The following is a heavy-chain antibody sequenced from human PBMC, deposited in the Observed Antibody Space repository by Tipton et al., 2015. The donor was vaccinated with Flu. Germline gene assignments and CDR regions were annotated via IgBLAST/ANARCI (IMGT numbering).Heavy chain of an antibody. CDR1: GFTVSSNY. CDR3: ARPYSSTWSALGY. Sequence: GSLRLSCAASGFTVSSNYMSWVRQAPGTGLEWLSVIYSGGTTYYADSVQGRFTISRDIPNNTLYLQMNNLRAEDTAVYYCARPYSSTWSALGYWGQGTLVTVSS. V-gene: IGHV3-66*04. D-gene: IGHD6-13*01. CDR2: IYSGGTT. J-gene: IGHJ4*02.